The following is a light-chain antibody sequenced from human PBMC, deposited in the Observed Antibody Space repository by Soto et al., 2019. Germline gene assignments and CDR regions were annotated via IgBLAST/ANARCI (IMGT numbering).Light chain of an antibody. CDR2: DVS. V-gene: IGLV2-14*01. CDR1: SGDIGDYNN. J-gene: IGLJ1*01. CDR3: CSYTRSGTLI. Sequence: QSALTQPASVSGSPGKSITISCVGTSGDIGDYNNVSWYQQHPGKVPKVIIYDVSNRPSGVSYRFSGTKSGNTASLTVSGLQAEDEADYYCCSYTRSGTLIFGTGTKVTVL.